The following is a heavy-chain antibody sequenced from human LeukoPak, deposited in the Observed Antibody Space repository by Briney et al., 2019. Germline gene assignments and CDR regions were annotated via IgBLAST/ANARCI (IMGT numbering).Heavy chain of an antibody. D-gene: IGHD3-22*01. V-gene: IGHV4-4*08. J-gene: IGHJ4*02. CDR3: ARKPSYHYASSGYAHFDY. Sequence: PSETLSLTCTVSGGSISNYYWNWIRPPPGKGLEWIGYIYSSGSTNYNPSLKSRVTISIDTSKNQFSLNLRSVTAAETAVYYCARKPSYHYASSGYAHFDYWGQGTLVTVSS. CDR1: GGSISNYY. CDR2: IYSSGST.